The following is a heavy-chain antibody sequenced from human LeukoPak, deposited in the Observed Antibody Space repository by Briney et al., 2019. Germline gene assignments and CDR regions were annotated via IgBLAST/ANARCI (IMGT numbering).Heavy chain of an antibody. CDR3: ARDASGWYVTDY. Sequence: PGGSLRLSCATSGFTFSTYSMNWVRQAPGKGLEWVSSISSSSSYIYYADSVKGRFTISRDNAKNSLYLQVNSLRAEDTAVYYCARDASGWYVTDYWGQGTLVTVSS. J-gene: IGHJ4*02. V-gene: IGHV3-21*01. CDR1: GFTFSTYS. CDR2: ISSSSSYI. D-gene: IGHD6-19*01.